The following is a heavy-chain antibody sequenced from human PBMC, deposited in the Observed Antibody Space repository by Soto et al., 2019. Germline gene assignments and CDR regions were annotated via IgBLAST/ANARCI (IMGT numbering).Heavy chain of an antibody. D-gene: IGHD3-16*01. CDR3: ARDRDYSHTDADIDY. CDR1: GYNFNTYG. CDR2: ISGYNGYT. V-gene: IGHV1-18*01. J-gene: IGHJ4*02. Sequence: QVQLMQSGAEVRRPGTSMRISCTTSGYNFNTYGIIWVRQAPGQGLEWMGWISGYNGYTKYAQNFEDRVTLSTEPSTSTAFLELRNLRSGDTALYFCARDRDYSHTDADIDYWGQGTLVTVSS.